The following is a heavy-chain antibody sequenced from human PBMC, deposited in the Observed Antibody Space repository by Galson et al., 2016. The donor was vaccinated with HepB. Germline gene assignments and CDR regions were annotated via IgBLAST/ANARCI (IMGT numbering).Heavy chain of an antibody. V-gene: IGHV3-48*02. CDR1: GSIFSVYN. D-gene: IGHD3-16*01. CDR2: ITSSSDTM. J-gene: IGHJ4*02. CDR3: ARDDYFRLGY. Sequence: SLRLSCAASGSIFSVYNMSWARQAPGKGLEWIAWITSSSDTMYYADSVKGRFTISRDNAKNSLYLEMNSLRDEDTAVYYCARDDYFRLGYWGQGTLVTVSS.